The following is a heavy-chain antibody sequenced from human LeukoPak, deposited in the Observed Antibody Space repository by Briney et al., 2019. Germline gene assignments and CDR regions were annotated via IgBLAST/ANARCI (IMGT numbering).Heavy chain of an antibody. J-gene: IGHJ5*02. CDR3: ASLDYYGSGSSQP. CDR2: INWNGGST. D-gene: IGHD3-10*01. Sequence: GGSLRLSCAASGFTFDDYGMSWVRQAPGKGLEWVSGINWNGGSTGYADFVKGRFTISRDNAKNSLYLQMNSLRAEDTALYYCASLDYYGSGSSQPWGQGTLVTVSS. V-gene: IGHV3-20*04. CDR1: GFTFDDYG.